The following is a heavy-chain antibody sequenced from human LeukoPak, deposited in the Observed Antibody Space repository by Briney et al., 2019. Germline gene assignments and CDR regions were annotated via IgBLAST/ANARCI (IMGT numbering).Heavy chain of an antibody. CDR3: ARVVGSGYDPVWDY. Sequence: SETLSLTCTVSGGSISSGGYYWSWIRQHPGKGLEWIGYIYYSGSTYYNPSLKSRVTISVDTSKNQFSLKLSSVTAADTAVYYCARVVGSGYDPVWDYWGQGTLVTVFS. D-gene: IGHD5-12*01. J-gene: IGHJ4*02. CDR2: IYYSGST. CDR1: GGSISSGGYY. V-gene: IGHV4-31*03.